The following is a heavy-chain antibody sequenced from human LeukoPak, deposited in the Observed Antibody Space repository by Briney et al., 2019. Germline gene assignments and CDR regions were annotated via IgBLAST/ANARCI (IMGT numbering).Heavy chain of an antibody. V-gene: IGHV1-69*01. Sequence: SVKVSCKASGGTFSSYAISWVRQAPGQGLEWMGGIIPIFGTANYAQKFQGRVTITADESTSTAYMELSSLRSEDTAVYYCARELESGITMVRGALDYWGQGTLVTVSS. CDR1: GGTFSSYA. D-gene: IGHD3-10*01. CDR2: IIPIFGTA. CDR3: ARELESGITMVRGALDY. J-gene: IGHJ4*02.